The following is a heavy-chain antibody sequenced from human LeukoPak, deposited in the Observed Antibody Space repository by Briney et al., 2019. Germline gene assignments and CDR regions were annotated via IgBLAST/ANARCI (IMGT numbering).Heavy chain of an antibody. Sequence: GGSLRLSCAASGFTFSSYAMSWVRQAPGKGLEWVSTISGSGHSTYYAASVKGRFTISRDNSKNTLFLQMNSLRAEDTAIYYCAKATYSSSWNLYFDYWGQGTLVTVSS. D-gene: IGHD6-13*01. CDR3: AKATYSSSWNLYFDY. CDR1: GFTFSSYA. V-gene: IGHV3-23*01. J-gene: IGHJ4*02. CDR2: ISGSGHST.